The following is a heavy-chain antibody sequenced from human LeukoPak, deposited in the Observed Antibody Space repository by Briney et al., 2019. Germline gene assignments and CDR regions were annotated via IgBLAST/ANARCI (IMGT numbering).Heavy chain of an antibody. CDR2: ISSSSSYI. CDR1: GFKFSDHY. D-gene: IGHD3-10*02. Sequence: PGGSLRLSCAASGFKFSDHYIDWVRQAPGKGLEWVSSISSSSSYIYYADSVKGRFTISRDNAKNSLYLQMNSLRAEDTAVYYCARDLGSGSWPLDYWGQGTLVTVSS. V-gene: IGHV3-21*01. CDR3: ARDLGSGSWPLDY. J-gene: IGHJ4*02.